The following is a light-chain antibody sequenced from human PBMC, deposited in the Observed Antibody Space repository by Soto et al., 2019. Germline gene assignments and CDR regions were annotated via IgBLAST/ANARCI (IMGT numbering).Light chain of an antibody. V-gene: IGKV3-20*01. CDR2: GAS. CDR3: QQYGSPPLFT. Sequence: EIVLTQSPGTLSLSPGERATLSCRASQSVSSSYLAWYQQKPGQAPRLLIYGASSRATGSPDRFSGSGSGTDFTLTISRLEPEDFAVYYCQQYGSPPLFTFGPGTIVDIK. J-gene: IGKJ3*01. CDR1: QSVSSSY.